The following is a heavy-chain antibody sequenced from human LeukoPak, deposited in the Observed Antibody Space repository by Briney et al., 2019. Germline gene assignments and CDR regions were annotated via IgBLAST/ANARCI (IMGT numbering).Heavy chain of an antibody. CDR2: IYSGGST. CDR1: GFTVSSDY. V-gene: IGHV3-53*01. Sequence: GGSLRLSCAASGFTVSSDYISWVRQAPGKGLEWVSVIYSGGSTNYADSVRARFTISRDNSKNTVYLQMNSLRVEDTAVYYCARGLHPTVPDVGWGNWFDPWGQGTLVTVSS. J-gene: IGHJ5*02. CDR3: ARGLHPTVPDVGWGNWFDP. D-gene: IGHD3-16*01.